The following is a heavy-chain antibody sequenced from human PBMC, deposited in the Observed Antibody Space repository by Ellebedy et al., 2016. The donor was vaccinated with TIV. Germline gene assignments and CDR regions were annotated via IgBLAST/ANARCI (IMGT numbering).Heavy chain of an antibody. CDR1: GFTVSNNY. V-gene: IGHV3-53*01. J-gene: IGHJ4*02. D-gene: IGHD5-12*01. CDR2: IYSGGST. Sequence: GGSLRLSXAASGFTVSNNYMSWVRQLPGKGLEWVSVIYSGGSTYYADSVKGRFTISRDNSKNTLFLQMNSLRAEDTAVYYRASGPTSWGQGTLVTVSS. CDR3: ASGPTS.